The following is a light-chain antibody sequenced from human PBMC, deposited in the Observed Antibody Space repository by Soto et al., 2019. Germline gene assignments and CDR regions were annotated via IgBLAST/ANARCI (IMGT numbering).Light chain of an antibody. CDR2: DTS. V-gene: IGKV3-20*01. J-gene: IGKJ5*01. CDR1: QSVNSNY. CDR3: QQLNGSPPIT. Sequence: EIVLMQSPGTLSLSPGEGATLSCRASQSVNSNYLAWYQQKPGQAPTVLIFDTSRRATGVPDRFSGSGSGTDFTLTISRLEPDDFAVYYCQQLNGSPPITFGQGTRVDIK.